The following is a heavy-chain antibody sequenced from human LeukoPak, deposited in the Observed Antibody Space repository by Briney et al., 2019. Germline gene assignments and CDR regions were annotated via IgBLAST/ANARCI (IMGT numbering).Heavy chain of an antibody. Sequence: GGSLRLSCGASGFTFSNYAFHWVRQAPGKGLEWVALIRYDGTNKYYTDPVKGRFTISRDNPGNVVYLQMDSLRAEGTAVYYCTRVAQSGPTGWFDPWGQGTLVTVSS. CDR3: TRVAQSGPTGWFDP. D-gene: IGHD1-1*01. CDR1: GFTFSNYA. CDR2: IRYDGTNK. J-gene: IGHJ5*02. V-gene: IGHV3-30*02.